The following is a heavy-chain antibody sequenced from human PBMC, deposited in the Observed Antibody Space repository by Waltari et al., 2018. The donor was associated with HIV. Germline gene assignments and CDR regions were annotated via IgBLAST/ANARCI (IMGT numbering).Heavy chain of an antibody. Sequence: QVQLVQSGAEVRKPGASVKVSCKASGYTFTGYYIHWVRQAPGQGLEWMGWINPNSGGTNYAQKFQGWVTMTRDTSISTAYMELSRLRSDDTAVYYCARDAWVGEGTYYNTYYYGMDVWGQGTTVTVSS. V-gene: IGHV1-2*04. D-gene: IGHD3-10*01. CDR2: INPNSGGT. CDR1: GYTFTGYY. CDR3: ARDAWVGEGTYYNTYYYGMDV. J-gene: IGHJ6*02.